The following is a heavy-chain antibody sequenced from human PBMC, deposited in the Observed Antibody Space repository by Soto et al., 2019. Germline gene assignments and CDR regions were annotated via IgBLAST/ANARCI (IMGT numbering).Heavy chain of an antibody. CDR2: VTADGGT. D-gene: IGHD2-15*01. CDR1: GFTVSSHA. J-gene: IGHJ3*02. Sequence: EVQVLESGGGLVQPGGSLRLSCEGSGFTVSSHAMTWIRQAPGKGPEWVSTVTADGGTYYADSVKGRFALSRDTSENTLYLQMNSRGAEVTAAYYCAPHVSCSGGSCQYDAFAIRGQGTMVTVSS. CDR3: APHVSCSGGSCQYDAFAI. V-gene: IGHV3-23*01.